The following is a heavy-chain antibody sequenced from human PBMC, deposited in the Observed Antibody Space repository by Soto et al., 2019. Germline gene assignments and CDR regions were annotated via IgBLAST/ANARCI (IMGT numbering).Heavy chain of an antibody. Sequence: QVQLVQSGAEVKKPGSSVKVSCKASGGTFSSYAISWVRQAPGQGLEWMGGLIPIFGRANYAQKFQGRVTITADESTSTAYMELSSLRSEDTAVYYCARGGPEDSSSWRFNLDAFDIWGQGTMVTVSS. CDR2: LIPIFGRA. CDR1: GGTFSSYA. D-gene: IGHD6-13*01. CDR3: ARGGPEDSSSWRFNLDAFDI. J-gene: IGHJ3*02. V-gene: IGHV1-69*01.